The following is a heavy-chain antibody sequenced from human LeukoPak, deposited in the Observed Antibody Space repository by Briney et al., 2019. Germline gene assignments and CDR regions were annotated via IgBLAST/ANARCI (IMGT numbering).Heavy chain of an antibody. CDR1: GGSFRGYY. V-gene: IGHV4-34*01. J-gene: IGHJ3*02. CDR2: INHSGST. Sequence: SEALSVTVDVQGGSFRGYYWSLSRQPPGKGLDGIGEINHSGSTNYNPSLKSRVTISVDTSKNQFSLKLSSVTAADTAVYYCARGRDSSGSSYDAFDIWGQGTMVTVSS. D-gene: IGHD3-22*01. CDR3: ARGRDSSGSSYDAFDI.